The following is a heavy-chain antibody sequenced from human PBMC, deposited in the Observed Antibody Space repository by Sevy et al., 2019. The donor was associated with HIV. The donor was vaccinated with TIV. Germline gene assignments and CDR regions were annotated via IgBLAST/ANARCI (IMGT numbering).Heavy chain of an antibody. V-gene: IGHV3-30*18. Sequence: GGSLRLSCAASGFTFSNYGIHWVRQAPGKGLEWVAITSYDGHNNYYEDSVKGRFTISRDNSKNTLYLQMNSLRAEDTAVYYCAKDLLQLTMKELAQDYYYGMDVWGQGTTVTVSS. CDR2: TSYDGHNN. D-gene: IGHD1-26*01. CDR3: AKDLLQLTMKELAQDYYYGMDV. J-gene: IGHJ6*02. CDR1: GFTFSNYG.